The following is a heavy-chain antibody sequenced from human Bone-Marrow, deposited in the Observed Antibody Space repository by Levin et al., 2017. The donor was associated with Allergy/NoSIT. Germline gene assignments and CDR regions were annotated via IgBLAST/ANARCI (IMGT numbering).Heavy chain of an antibody. Sequence: GESLKISCVAAGFTFSSHAMHWVRQAPGKGLEWVANIWYDGSNKNYAESVKGRFTISRDNSNNTLSLQMNSLRAEDTAVYYCVRDSGSSGRAGSDYWGQGTLVTVSS. D-gene: IGHD6-19*01. V-gene: IGHV3-33*01. CDR3: VRDSGSSGRAGSDY. CDR2: IWYDGSNK. CDR1: GFTFSSHA. J-gene: IGHJ4*02.